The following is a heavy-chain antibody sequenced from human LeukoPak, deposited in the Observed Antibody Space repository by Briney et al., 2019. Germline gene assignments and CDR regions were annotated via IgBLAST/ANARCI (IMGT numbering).Heavy chain of an antibody. V-gene: IGHV4-61*01. Sequence: PSETLSLTCTVSGGSISSSNYYWSWIRQPPGKGLEYIGYRSYDGRTDYNPSLQSRASISLDTSKNQFSLKLTSVTAADSGIYYCARDRSSGYYDYWGQGILVTVST. CDR2: RSYDGRT. J-gene: IGHJ4*02. D-gene: IGHD3-22*01. CDR3: ARDRSSGYYDY. CDR1: GGSISSSNYY.